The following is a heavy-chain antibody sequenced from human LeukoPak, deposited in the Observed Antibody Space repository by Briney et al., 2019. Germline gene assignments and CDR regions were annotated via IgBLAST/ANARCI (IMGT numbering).Heavy chain of an antibody. CDR2: ISSSSSYI. CDR1: GFSFSVAW. Sequence: GGSLRLSCAASGFSFSVAWMSWVRQAPGKGLEWVSSISSSSSYIYYADSVKGRFTISRDNAKNSLYLQMNSLRAEDTAVYYCARERADYWGQGTLVTVSS. V-gene: IGHV3-21*01. CDR3: ARERADY. J-gene: IGHJ4*02.